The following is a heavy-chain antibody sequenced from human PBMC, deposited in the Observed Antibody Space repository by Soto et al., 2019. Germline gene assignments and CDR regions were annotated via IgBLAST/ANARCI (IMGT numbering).Heavy chain of an antibody. D-gene: IGHD5-12*01. J-gene: IGHJ4*02. V-gene: IGHV3-49*04. Sequence: GGSLRLSCKTSGFTFGNYGLTWVRQAPGKGLEWVAFIRSKVYAGTTEYAASVKGRFTISRDDSKSIVYLQMNSLQTEDTAVYFCTRVAGEGYNYDRDDYWGQGTLVTVSS. CDR1: GFTFGNYG. CDR2: IRSKVYAGTT. CDR3: TRVAGEGYNYDRDDY.